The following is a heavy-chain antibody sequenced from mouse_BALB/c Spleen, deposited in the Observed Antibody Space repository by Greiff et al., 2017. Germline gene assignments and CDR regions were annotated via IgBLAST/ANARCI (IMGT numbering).Heavy chain of an antibody. CDR3: ARGTPSYYRYTGYFDV. Sequence: QVQLKQSGAELVRPGTSVKVSCKASGYAFTNYLIEWVKQRPGQGLEWIGVINPGSGGTNYNEKFKGKATLTADKSSSTAYMQLSSLTSDDSAVYFCARGTPSYYRYTGYFDVWGAGTTVTVSS. CDR2: INPGSGGT. V-gene: IGHV1-54*01. J-gene: IGHJ1*01. D-gene: IGHD2-14*01. CDR1: GYAFTNYL.